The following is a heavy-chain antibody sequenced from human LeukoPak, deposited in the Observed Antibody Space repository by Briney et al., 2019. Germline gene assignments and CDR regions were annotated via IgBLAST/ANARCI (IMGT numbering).Heavy chain of an antibody. D-gene: IGHD1-26*01. J-gene: IGHJ3*02. Sequence: SETLSLTCIVSGGSISSSRDYWAWIRQPPGKGLEWIANIYYSGSTYYSPSLKSRVIISVDTSKNQFSLKLSSVTAADTAVYYCARGDDSGDPFDIWGQGTMVTVSS. V-gene: IGHV4-39*01. CDR3: ARGDDSGDPFDI. CDR2: IYYSGST. CDR1: GGSISSSRDY.